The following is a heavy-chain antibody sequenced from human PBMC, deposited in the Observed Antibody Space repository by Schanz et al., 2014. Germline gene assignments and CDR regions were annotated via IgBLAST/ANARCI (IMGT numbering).Heavy chain of an antibody. V-gene: IGHV3-7*01. D-gene: IGHD2-21*01. CDR2: IKEDGSKK. Sequence: DVQPVESGGGLVQPGGSLRLSCAASGFTFTGHWMSWVRQAPGKGLEWVANIKEDGSKKYYVDSVRGRFTISRDNAKNSLYLQLNSLTAEDTAVYHCAREDCSATSCYFRYWGQGTLVTVSS. J-gene: IGHJ4*02. CDR3: AREDCSATSCYFRY. CDR1: GFTFTGHW.